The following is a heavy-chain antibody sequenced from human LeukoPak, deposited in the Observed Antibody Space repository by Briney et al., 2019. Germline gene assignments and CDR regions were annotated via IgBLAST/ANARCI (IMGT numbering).Heavy chain of an antibody. J-gene: IGHJ4*02. CDR2: ISGNGGST. CDR3: ARNTGQTSGYSYGFNY. V-gene: IGHV3-23*01. CDR1: GFTFSIYA. D-gene: IGHD5-18*01. Sequence: PGGSLRLSCAASGFTFSIYAMSCVRQAPGKGLEWVSDISGNGGSTYYADSVKGRFTISRDNSKITLFLQMNSLRAEDTAVYYCARNTGQTSGYSYGFNYWGQGTLVTVSS.